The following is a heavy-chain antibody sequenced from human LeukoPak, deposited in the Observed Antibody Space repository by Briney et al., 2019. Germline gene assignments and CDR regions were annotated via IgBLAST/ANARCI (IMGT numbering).Heavy chain of an antibody. Sequence: PSETLSLTCTVSGGSISSNAYYWSWIRQHPGKGLEWIGYIYYSGSTYYNPSLKSRVTISVDTSKNQFSLKLSSVTAADTAVYYCACSRRFDPWGQGTLVTVSS. V-gene: IGHV4-31*03. D-gene: IGHD1-14*01. CDR1: GGSISSNAYY. J-gene: IGHJ5*02. CDR2: IYYSGST. CDR3: ACSRRFDP.